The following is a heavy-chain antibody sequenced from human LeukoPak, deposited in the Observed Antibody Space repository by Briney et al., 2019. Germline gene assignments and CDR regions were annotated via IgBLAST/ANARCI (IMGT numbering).Heavy chain of an antibody. CDR3: AKDGNENDFWYGYLFDC. V-gene: IGHV3-23*01. CDR2: ISASGDKT. J-gene: IGHJ4*02. D-gene: IGHD3-3*01. Sequence: PGGSLRLSCAASGFPLSNYGMTWVRQAPGKGLEWVSGISASGDKTHYTDSVKGRFTISRDNWRNTLYLQLSSLRVEDTAVYYCAKDGNENDFWYGYLFDCWGQGTLVTVAS. CDR1: GFPLSNYG.